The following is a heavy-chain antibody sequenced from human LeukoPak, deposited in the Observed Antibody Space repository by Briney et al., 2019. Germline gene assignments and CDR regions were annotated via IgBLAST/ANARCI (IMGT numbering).Heavy chain of an antibody. Sequence: GESLKISCKGCGYSFTSYWIGWVRQMPGKGLEWMGIIYPGASDTRYSPSFQGQVTISADKSISTAYLQWSSLKASDTAMYYCARHNFPYCSSTSCSYNWFDPWGQGTLVTVSS. D-gene: IGHD2-2*01. V-gene: IGHV5-51*01. J-gene: IGHJ5*02. CDR3: ARHNFPYCSSTSCSYNWFDP. CDR2: IYPGASDT. CDR1: GYSFTSYW.